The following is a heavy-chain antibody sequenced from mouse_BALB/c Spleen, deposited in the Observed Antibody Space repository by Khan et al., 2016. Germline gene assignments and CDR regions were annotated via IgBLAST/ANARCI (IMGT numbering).Heavy chain of an antibody. CDR2: INPDSSTI. CDR3: GRLYYYCFVDY. V-gene: IGHV4-1*02. D-gene: IGHD1-1*01. J-gene: IGHJ2*01. CDR1: GFDFSRYW. Sequence: EVKLLESGGGLVQPGGSLKLSCAASGFDFSRYWMTWVRQAPGKGLEWIGEINPDSSTINYTPSLKDKFIISRDNAKNTLYLQMSKVRSEDTAHHDCGRLYYYCFVDYWGRGTTLTVSS.